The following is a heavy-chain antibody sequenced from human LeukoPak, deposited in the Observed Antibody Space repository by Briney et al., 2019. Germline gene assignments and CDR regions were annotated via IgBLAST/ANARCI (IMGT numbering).Heavy chain of an antibody. V-gene: IGHV1-2*02. D-gene: IGHD1-1*01. CDR3: ASSGYNWNGDGGDWFDP. Sequence: ASVKVSCKASGYTFTGYYMHWVRQAPGQGLEWMGWINPNSGGTNYAQKFQGRVTMTRDTSIRTAYMELSRLRSDDTAVYYCASSGYNWNGDGGDWFDPWGQGTLVTVSS. CDR2: INPNSGGT. J-gene: IGHJ5*02. CDR1: GYTFTGYY.